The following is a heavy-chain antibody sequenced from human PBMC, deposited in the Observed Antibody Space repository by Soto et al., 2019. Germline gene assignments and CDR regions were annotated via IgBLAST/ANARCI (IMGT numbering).Heavy chain of an antibody. CDR3: ARVIIGCTNGVCYDASDL. D-gene: IGHD2-8*01. Sequence: SWISKKKGKGLEWIGRIYTSGSTNYNPSLKSRFTMSVDTSKNQFSLKLSSVTAADTAVYYCARVIIGCTNGVCYDASDLWGHGTIVT. J-gene: IGHJ3*01. V-gene: IGHV4-4*07. CDR2: IYTSGST.